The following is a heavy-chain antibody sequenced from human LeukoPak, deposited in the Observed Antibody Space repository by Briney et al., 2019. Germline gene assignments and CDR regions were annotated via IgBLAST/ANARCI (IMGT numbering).Heavy chain of an antibody. CDR1: GFTFSSYA. J-gene: IGHJ4*02. Sequence: GGSLRLSCAASGFTFSSYAMSWVRQAPGKGLEWVSAISGSGGSTYYADSVKGRFTISRDNSKNTLYLQMNSLRAEGTAVYYCAKLPNYYDSSGYYYWGQGTLVTVSS. V-gene: IGHV3-23*01. CDR3: AKLPNYYDSSGYYY. CDR2: ISGSGGST. D-gene: IGHD3-22*01.